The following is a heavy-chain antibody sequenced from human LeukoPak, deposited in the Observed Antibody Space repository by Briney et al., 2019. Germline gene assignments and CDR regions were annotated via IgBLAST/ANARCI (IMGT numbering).Heavy chain of an antibody. D-gene: IGHD3-10*01. V-gene: IGHV4-39*01. CDR2: IYYSGST. J-gene: IGHJ4*02. CDR1: GGSISSSSYY. Sequence: SPTLSLTCTVSGGSISSSSYYWGWIRQPPGKGLEWIGSIYYSGSTYYNPSLKSRVTISVDTSKNQFSLKLSSVTAADTAVYYCASYGSGSYYPPNFLDYWGQGTLVTVSS. CDR3: ASYGSGSYYPPNFLDY.